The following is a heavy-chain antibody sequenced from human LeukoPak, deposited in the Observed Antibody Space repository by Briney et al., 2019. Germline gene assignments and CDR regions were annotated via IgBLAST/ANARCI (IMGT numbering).Heavy chain of an antibody. CDR1: RYTFTGYY. J-gene: IGHJ4*02. CDR3: AKGDSGSSIDY. Sequence: ASVKVSCKASRYTFTGYYMHWVRQAPGQGLEWMGWINPNSGGTNYAQKFQGRVTMTRDTSINTDYMELSRLRSDDTAVYYCAKGDSGSSIDYWGQGTLVTVSS. V-gene: IGHV1-2*02. CDR2: INPNSGGT. D-gene: IGHD1-26*01.